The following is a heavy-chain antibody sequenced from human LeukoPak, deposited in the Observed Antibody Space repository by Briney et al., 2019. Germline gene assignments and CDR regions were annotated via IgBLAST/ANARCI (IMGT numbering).Heavy chain of an antibody. CDR1: GFTVGSNY. CDR2: IYYSGSS. J-gene: IGHJ4*02. D-gene: IGHD5-24*01. CDR3: ARNRDGYNSFDY. Sequence: GSLRLSCAASGFTVGSNYMSWVRQAPGKGLEWIGNIYYSGSSHYNPSLRSRVTISVDTSKNHFSLKLSSVTAADTAVYYCARNRDGYNSFDYWGQGTLVTVSS. V-gene: IGHV4-59*06.